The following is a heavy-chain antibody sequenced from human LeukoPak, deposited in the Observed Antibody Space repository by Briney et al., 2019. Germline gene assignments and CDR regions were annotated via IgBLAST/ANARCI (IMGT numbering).Heavy chain of an antibody. CDR2: IYSGGST. Sequence: SETLSLTCTISGDSIIDSNYYWGWIHQPPGKGLEWIGTIYSGGSTHYTPSLKSRVTISVDTSNNQFSLKLSSVTAADTALYYCARQRELLENFDYWGQGILVTVSS. D-gene: IGHD1-26*01. CDR3: ARQRELLENFDY. CDR1: GDSIIDSNYY. J-gene: IGHJ4*02. V-gene: IGHV4-39*01.